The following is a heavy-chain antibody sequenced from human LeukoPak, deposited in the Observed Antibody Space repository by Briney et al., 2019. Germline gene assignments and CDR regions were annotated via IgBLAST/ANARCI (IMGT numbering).Heavy chain of an antibody. CDR2: IYYSGST. CDR3: AREDGDGYNSFFDY. CDR1: GGSISSYY. V-gene: IGHV4-59*01. J-gene: IGHJ4*02. D-gene: IGHD5-24*01. Sequence: SETLSLTCTVSGGSISSYYWSWIRQPPGKGLEWIGYIYYSGSTNYNPSLKSRVTISVDTFKNQFSLKLSSVTAADTAVYYCAREDGDGYNSFFDYWGQGTLVTVSS.